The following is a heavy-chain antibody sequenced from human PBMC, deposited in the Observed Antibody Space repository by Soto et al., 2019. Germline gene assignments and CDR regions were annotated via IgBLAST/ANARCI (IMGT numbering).Heavy chain of an antibody. J-gene: IGHJ4*02. CDR3: ARHHVRGRTIAGAAEF. CDR1: GKSLSGYY. D-gene: IGHD1-26*01. CDR2: INHSGNT. V-gene: IGHV4-34*01. Sequence: SETLSLTCAVYGKSLSGYYWSWIRQPPGKALEWIGEINHSGNTNYNPSLKSRVTISVDTSKNQLFLNLSSVTAADTAMYYCARHHVRGRTIAGAAEFWGQGTLVTVSS.